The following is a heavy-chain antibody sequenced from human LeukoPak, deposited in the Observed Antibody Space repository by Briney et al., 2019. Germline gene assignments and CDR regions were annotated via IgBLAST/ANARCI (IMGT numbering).Heavy chain of an antibody. Sequence: GASVKVSCKASGYTFTSYYMHWVRQAPGQGLEWMGIINPSGGSTSYAQKFQGRVTMTRDTSTSTVYMELSSLRSEDTAVYYCARDKDPTYDFWSGNNWFDPWGQGTLVTVSS. CDR2: INPSGGST. CDR1: GYTFTSYY. D-gene: IGHD3-3*01. CDR3: ARDKDPTYDFWSGNNWFDP. J-gene: IGHJ5*02. V-gene: IGHV1-46*01.